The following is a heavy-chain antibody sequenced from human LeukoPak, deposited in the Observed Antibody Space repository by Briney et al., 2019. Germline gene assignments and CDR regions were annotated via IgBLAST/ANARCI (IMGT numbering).Heavy chain of an antibody. Sequence: PGGSLRVSCAGSGFTFKNYAMNWVRQAPGKGLGWVAVITGSGGTTYYADSVKGRFTISRDNSKNTLYLQMNSLRAEATAVYYCAKGLEDFDYWGQGTLVTVSS. CDR1: GFTFKNYA. D-gene: IGHD5-12*01. V-gene: IGHV3-23*01. CDR2: ITGSGGTT. CDR3: AKGLEDFDY. J-gene: IGHJ4*02.